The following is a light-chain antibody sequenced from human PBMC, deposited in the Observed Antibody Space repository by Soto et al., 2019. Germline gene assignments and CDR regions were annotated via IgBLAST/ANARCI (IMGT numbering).Light chain of an antibody. CDR2: KAS. CDR3: QHYNSYSEA. CDR1: QTISSW. J-gene: IGKJ1*01. V-gene: IGKV1-5*03. Sequence: DIQITQSPSTLSGSVGDSVTLACRASQTISSWLAWYQQKPGKAPKLLIYKASTLKSGVPSRFSGSGSGTEFTLTISSLQPDDFATYYCQHYNSYSEAFGQGTKVDIK.